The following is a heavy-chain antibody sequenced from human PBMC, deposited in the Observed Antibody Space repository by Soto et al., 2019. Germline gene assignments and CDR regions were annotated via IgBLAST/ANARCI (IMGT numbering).Heavy chain of an antibody. CDR3: ASMRCVSYGMDV. CDR1: GYSFTSYW. D-gene: IGHD3-10*01. CDR2: IDPSDSYT. J-gene: IGHJ6*02. V-gene: IGHV5-10-1*01. Sequence: GESLKISCKGSGYSFTSYWIGWVRQRPGKGLEWMGRIDPSDSYTNYSPSFQGHVTISADKSISTAYLQWSSLKASDTAMYYCASMRCVSYGMDVWGQGTTVTVSS.